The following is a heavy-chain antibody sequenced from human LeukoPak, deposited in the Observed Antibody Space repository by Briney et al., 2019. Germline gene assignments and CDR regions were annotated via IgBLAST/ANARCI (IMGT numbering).Heavy chain of an antibody. CDR3: AKDLRGYSYVLKGEFDY. CDR2: ISGSGGST. CDR1: GFTFSSYA. V-gene: IGHV3-23*01. J-gene: IGHJ4*02. Sequence: GGSLRLSCAASGFTFSSYAMSWVRQAPGKGLEWVSAISGSGGSTYYADSVKGRFTISRDNSKNTLYLQMNSLRAEDTAVYYCAKDLRGYSYVLKGEFDYWGQGTLVTVSS. D-gene: IGHD5-18*01.